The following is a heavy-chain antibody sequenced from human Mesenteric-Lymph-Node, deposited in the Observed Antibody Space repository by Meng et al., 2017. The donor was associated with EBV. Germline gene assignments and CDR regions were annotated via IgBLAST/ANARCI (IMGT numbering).Heavy chain of an antibody. D-gene: IGHD1-26*01. Sequence: VDLQGAGPGLVKPSETLSLTFTGSGGSIDNYYWSWIRQPPGKGLEWIGYIYYSGTTNSNPSLKSRVTISLDTPKNQFSLKLSSVTAADTAVYYCARENVGVFDYWGQGTLVTVSS. CDR1: GGSIDNYY. CDR3: ARENVGVFDY. CDR2: IYYSGTT. J-gene: IGHJ4*02. V-gene: IGHV4-59*01.